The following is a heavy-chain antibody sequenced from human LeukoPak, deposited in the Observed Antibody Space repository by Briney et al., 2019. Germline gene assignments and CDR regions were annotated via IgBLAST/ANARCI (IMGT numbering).Heavy chain of an antibody. D-gene: IGHD3-10*01. CDR3: ARDSRGSGSYYSPLDY. V-gene: IGHV1-18*01. CDR1: GYTFTSYG. J-gene: IGHJ4*02. CDR2: ISAYNGNT. Sequence: ASVKVSCKASGYTFTSYGISWVRQAPGQGLEWMGWISAYNGNTNYAQKLQGRVTMTTDTSTSTAYMELRSLRPDDTAVYYCARDSRGSGSYYSPLDYWGQGTLVTVSS.